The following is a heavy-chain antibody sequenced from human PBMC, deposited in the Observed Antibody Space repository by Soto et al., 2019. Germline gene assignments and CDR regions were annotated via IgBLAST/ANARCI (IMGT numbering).Heavy chain of an antibody. J-gene: IGHJ4*02. V-gene: IGHV3-23*01. D-gene: IGHD3-22*01. CDR2: IRGNNGDT. Sequence: EVQLLESGGGLVQPGGSLRLSCAASGFTFSFYAMSWVRQAPGKGLEWVSSIRGNNGDTYYADSVKGRFTISRDNSKNTLYLQMNSLRVEDTAVYYCAKEHSDSYYYFDNWGQGALVTVSS. CDR3: AKEHSDSYYYFDN. CDR1: GFTFSFYA.